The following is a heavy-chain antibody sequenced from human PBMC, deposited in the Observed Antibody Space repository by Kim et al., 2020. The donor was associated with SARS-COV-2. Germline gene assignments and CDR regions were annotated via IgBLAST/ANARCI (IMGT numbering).Heavy chain of an antibody. D-gene: IGHD3-10*01. J-gene: IGHJ4*02. Sequence: DADSVKGRFTISRHNSKTTLYLQMSSRRAEDTAVYYCARAPGSDYYFDYWGQGTLVTVSS. V-gene: IGHV3-53*04. CDR3: ARAPGSDYYFDY.